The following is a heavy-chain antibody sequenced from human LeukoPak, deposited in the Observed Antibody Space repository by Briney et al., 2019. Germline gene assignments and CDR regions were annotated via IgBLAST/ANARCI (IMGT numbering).Heavy chain of an antibody. CDR1: GYTFTSYW. CDR3: ARLGAAIVARYFDF. Sequence: GESLKISCKGSGYTFTSYWIGWVRQMPGKDLEWMGTIYPGDSDTRYSPSFQGQVSISADKSINTAYLQWSSLKASDTAIYYCARLGAAIVARYFDFGGQGTLVTVSS. CDR2: IYPGDSDT. D-gene: IGHD5-18*01. V-gene: IGHV5-51*01. J-gene: IGHJ4*02.